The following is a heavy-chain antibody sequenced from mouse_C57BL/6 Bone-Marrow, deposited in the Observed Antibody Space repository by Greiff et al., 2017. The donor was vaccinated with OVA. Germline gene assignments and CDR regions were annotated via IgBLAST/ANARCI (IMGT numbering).Heavy chain of an antibody. Sequence: VQLQQSGAELARPGASVKLSCKASGYTFTSYGISWVKQRPGQGLEWIGEIYPRSGNTYYNEKFKGKATLTADKSSSTAYMELRSLTSEDSAVYFCARSWSNYAYFDYWGQGTTLTVSS. V-gene: IGHV1-81*01. J-gene: IGHJ2*01. CDR1: GYTFTSYG. CDR3: ARSWSNYAYFDY. CDR2: IYPRSGNT. D-gene: IGHD2-5*01.